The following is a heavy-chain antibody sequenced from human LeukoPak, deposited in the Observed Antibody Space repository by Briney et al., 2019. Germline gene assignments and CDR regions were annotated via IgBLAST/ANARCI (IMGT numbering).Heavy chain of an antibody. J-gene: IGHJ5*02. CDR2: LYYSGST. Sequence: SETLSLTCTVSGGSISIATYSWGWIRQPPGKGLEWIGNLYYSGSTNYNPSLKSRLTISVDTSKNQLSLKLSSVTAADTAVYHCARLRTGGTSYVRGDWFDPWGQGTLVTVSS. V-gene: IGHV4-39*01. D-gene: IGHD2-8*02. CDR3: ARLRTGGTSYVRGDWFDP. CDR1: GGSISIATYS.